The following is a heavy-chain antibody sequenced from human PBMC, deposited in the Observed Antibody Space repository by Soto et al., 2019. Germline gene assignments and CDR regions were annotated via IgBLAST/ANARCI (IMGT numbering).Heavy chain of an antibody. J-gene: IGHJ4*02. CDR3: ATEDGYSYGIDY. D-gene: IGHD5-18*01. CDR1: GYTFTSYY. Sequence: ASVKVSCKASGYTFTSYYMHWVRQAPGQGLEWMGIINPSGGSTSYAQKFQGRVTMTEDTSTDTAYMELSSLRSEDTAVYYCATEDGYSYGIDYWGQGTLVTVSS. V-gene: IGHV1-46*01. CDR2: INPSGGST.